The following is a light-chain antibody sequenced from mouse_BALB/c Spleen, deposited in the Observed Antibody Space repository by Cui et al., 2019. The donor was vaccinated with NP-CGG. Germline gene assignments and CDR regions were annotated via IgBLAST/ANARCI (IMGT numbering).Light chain of an antibody. Sequence: QAVVTQDSALTTSPGKTVTLTCRSSIGTVTTSNYANWVQEKPDHLFTGLIGGTNNRAPGVPARFSGSLIGDKAALTITGAQTEDGAMYFCALWYSNHWVFGGGTKLTVL. J-gene: IGLJ1*01. CDR3: ALWYSNHWV. CDR1: IGTVTTSNY. V-gene: IGLV1*01. CDR2: GTN.